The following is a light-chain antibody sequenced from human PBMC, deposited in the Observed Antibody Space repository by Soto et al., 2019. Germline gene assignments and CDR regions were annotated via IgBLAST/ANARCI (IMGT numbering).Light chain of an antibody. CDR3: QVRDSSSDHRAV. J-gene: IGLJ2*01. Sequence: SYELTQPPSVSVAPGKTARITCGGNNIGSKSVHWYQQKPGQAPVLVIYYDSDRPSGIPERFSGSNSGNTATLTISRVEAGDEADYYCQVRDSSSDHRAVFGGGTKLTVL. CDR1: NIGSKS. CDR2: YDS. V-gene: IGLV3-21*04.